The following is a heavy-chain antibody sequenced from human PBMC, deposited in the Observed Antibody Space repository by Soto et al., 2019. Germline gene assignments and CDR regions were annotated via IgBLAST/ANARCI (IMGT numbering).Heavy chain of an antibody. CDR3: ASITIFGVVIIIVYYYYGMDV. D-gene: IGHD3-3*01. Sequence: PSETLSLTCSVSGGSVNNKTYYWSWIRQPPGKGLEWIGYIYHSGSTYYNPSLKSRVTISVDRSKNQFSLKLSSVTAADTAVYSCASITIFGVVIIIVYYYYGMDVWGQGTTVTVSS. J-gene: IGHJ6*02. CDR2: IYHSGST. V-gene: IGHV4-30-2*01. CDR1: GGSVNNKTYY.